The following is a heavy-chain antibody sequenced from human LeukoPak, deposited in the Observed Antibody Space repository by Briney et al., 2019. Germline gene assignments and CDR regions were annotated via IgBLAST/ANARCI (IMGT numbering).Heavy chain of an antibody. D-gene: IGHD2-21*01. J-gene: IGHJ4*02. V-gene: IGHV3-23*01. CDR2: IGTSGANT. CDR3: AKKSGDHFHFDF. Sequence: PGGSLRLSCAASGFTFNNYGMGWVRQTPGKGLEWVATIGTSGANTYHADSVKGRFTISRDNSKSTLYPQMNSLRAEDTAVYHCAKKSGDHFHFDFWGQGTLVTVSS. CDR1: GFTFNNYG.